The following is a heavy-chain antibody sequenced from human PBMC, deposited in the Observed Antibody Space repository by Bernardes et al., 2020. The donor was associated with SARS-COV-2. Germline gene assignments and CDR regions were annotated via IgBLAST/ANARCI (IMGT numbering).Heavy chain of an antibody. CDR2: ITPILGTP. J-gene: IGHJ4*02. D-gene: IGHD3-16*01. CDR1: GGSFSSFT. CDR3: AKETDNYDIEGFCFFDY. V-gene: IGHV1-69*08. Sequence: SSVKVSCKSSGGSFSSFTINWVRQAPGQGLEWMGSITPILGTPKYSQKFQGRVTITADRSTNTAYMGLSSLRSDDTAVYYCAKETDNYDIEGFCFFDYWGQGTLVTVSS.